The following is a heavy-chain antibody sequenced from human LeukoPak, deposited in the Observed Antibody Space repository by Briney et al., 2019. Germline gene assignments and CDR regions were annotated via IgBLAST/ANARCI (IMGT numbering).Heavy chain of an antibody. Sequence: SETLSLTCAVYGGSFSGYYWSWIRQPPGKGLEWIGEINHSGSTNYNPSLKSRVTISADTSKNQFSLKLSSVTAADTAVYYCARGVSYYYDSSGYPLDYWGQGTLVTVSS. CDR1: GGSFSGYY. CDR3: ARGVSYYYDSSGYPLDY. J-gene: IGHJ4*02. D-gene: IGHD3-22*01. CDR2: INHSGST. V-gene: IGHV4-34*01.